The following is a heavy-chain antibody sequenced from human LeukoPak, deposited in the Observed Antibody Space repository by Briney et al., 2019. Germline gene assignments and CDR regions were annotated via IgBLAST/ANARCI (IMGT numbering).Heavy chain of an antibody. CDR3: ARGWYSYGLDY. D-gene: IGHD5-18*01. CDR1: GFTVSSNY. CDR2: IYSGGST. Sequence: GGSLRLSCAASGFTVSSNYMSWVRQAPGKGLEWVSVIYSGGSTYYADSVKGRFTIPRDNSKNTLYLQMNSLRAEDTAVYYCARGWYSYGLDYWGQGTLVTVSS. J-gene: IGHJ4*02. V-gene: IGHV3-66*02.